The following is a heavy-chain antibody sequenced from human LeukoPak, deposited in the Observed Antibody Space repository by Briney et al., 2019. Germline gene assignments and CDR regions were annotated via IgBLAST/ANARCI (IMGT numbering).Heavy chain of an antibody. J-gene: IGHJ4*02. CDR2: ITNGGSTI. CDR3: ARSSGWWSLDY. CDR1: GFTFSDYN. Sequence: GGSLRLSCAASGFTFSDYNMNWVRQAPGKGLEWVSYITNGGSTIHHADSVKGRFTISRDNAKKTLYLQMNSLRAEDTAVYYCARSSGWWSLDYWGQGTLVTVSS. V-gene: IGHV3-11*01. D-gene: IGHD6-19*01.